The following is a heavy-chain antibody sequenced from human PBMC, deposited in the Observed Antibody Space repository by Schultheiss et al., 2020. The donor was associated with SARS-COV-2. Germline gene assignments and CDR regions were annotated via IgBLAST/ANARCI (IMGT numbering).Heavy chain of an antibody. D-gene: IGHD2-2*01. CDR2: ISGSGGST. V-gene: IGHV3-23*01. J-gene: IGHJ5*02. CDR3: AKEHIVVVPAVDNP. Sequence: GGSLRLSCGASRFISRPYYMTWVRQAPGKGLEWVSAISGSGGSTYYADSVKGRFTISRDNSKNTLYLQMNSLRAEDTALYYCAKEHIVVVPAVDNPWGQGTLVTVSS. CDR1: RFISRPYY.